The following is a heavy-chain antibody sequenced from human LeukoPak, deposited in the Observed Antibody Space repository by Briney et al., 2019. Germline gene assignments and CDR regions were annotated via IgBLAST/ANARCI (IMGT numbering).Heavy chain of an antibody. CDR2: TSSSSSYI. CDR1: GFTFSKYS. D-gene: IGHD4-11*01. CDR3: ARDKETTTAQFEY. Sequence: PGGSLRLSCAASGFTFSKYSFSWVRQAPGKGLEWVPYTSSSSSYIYYADSVKGRFTISKDNAKNSLYLQMNSLRAEDTAIYYCARDKETTTAQFEYWGQGTLVTVAP. J-gene: IGHJ4*02. V-gene: IGHV3-21*05.